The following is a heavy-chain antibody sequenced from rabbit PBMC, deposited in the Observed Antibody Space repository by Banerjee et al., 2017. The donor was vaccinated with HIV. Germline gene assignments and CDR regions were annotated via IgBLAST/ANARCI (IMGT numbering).Heavy chain of an antibody. CDR2: ISVGDKP. Sequence: QSLEESGGRLATPGTPLTLTCTASGFSLRHYAINWVRQAPGKGLEWIGIISVGDKPYYASWAKGRFTISRTSTTVDLKITRPTTEDTATYFCARGRYASSDTWELDWLDLWGPGTLVTVS. CDR1: GFSLRHYA. J-gene: IGHJ5*01. CDR3: ARGRYASSDTWELDWLDL. D-gene: IGHD1-1*01. V-gene: IGHV1S69*01.